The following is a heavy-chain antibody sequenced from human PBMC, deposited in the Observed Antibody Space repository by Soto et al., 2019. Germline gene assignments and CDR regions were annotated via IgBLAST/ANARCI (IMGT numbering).Heavy chain of an antibody. D-gene: IGHD2-2*01. J-gene: IGHJ6*02. CDR2: ISYDGSNK. V-gene: IGHV3-30*03. CDR1: GFTFSSYG. CDR3: ATALYCSSTSCYDAAYYYYGMDV. Sequence: GGSLRLSCAASGFTFSSYGMHWVRQAPGMGLEWVAVISYDGSNKYYADSVKGRFTISRDNSKNTLYLQMNSLRAEDTAVYYCATALYCSSTSCYDAAYYYYGMDVWGQGTTVTVSS.